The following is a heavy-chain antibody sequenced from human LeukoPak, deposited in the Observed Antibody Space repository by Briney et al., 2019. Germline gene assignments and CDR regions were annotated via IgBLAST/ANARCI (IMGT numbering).Heavy chain of an antibody. CDR3: ARESIPTGEAGTFDY. CDR1: GFTFSTYA. Sequence: GGSLRLSCAASGFTFSTYAMSWVRQAPGKGLEWVAVRWYDGSNKYYADSVKGRFTISRDNSKNTLYLQMNSLRAEDTAVYYCARESIPTGEAGTFDYWGQGTLVTVSS. J-gene: IGHJ4*02. CDR2: RWYDGSNK. V-gene: IGHV3-33*08. D-gene: IGHD6-19*01.